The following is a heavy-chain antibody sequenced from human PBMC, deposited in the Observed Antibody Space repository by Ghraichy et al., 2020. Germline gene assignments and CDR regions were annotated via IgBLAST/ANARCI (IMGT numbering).Heavy chain of an antibody. CDR1: GFTFSSYD. Sequence: GGSLRLSCAASGFTFSSYDMHWVRQATGKGLEWVSAIGTAGDTYYPGSVKGRFTISRENAKNSLYLQMNSLRAGDTAVYYCARSGGNSELVRWGQGTLVTVSS. V-gene: IGHV3-13*01. CDR3: ARSGGNSELVR. J-gene: IGHJ4*02. CDR2: IGTAGDT. D-gene: IGHD4-23*01.